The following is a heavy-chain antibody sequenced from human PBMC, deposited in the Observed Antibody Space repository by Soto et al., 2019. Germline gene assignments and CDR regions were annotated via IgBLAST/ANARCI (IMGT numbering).Heavy chain of an antibody. D-gene: IGHD6-19*01. V-gene: IGHV3-9*01. CDR1: GFTFDDYV. CDR2: ISWNSGSI. CDR3: AKGGGSTGWYAIGN. J-gene: IGHJ4*02. Sequence: GGSLRLSCAASGFTFDDYVMHWVRQGPGKGLEWVSGISWNSGSIGYADSVKGRFTISRDNAQNSLYLQMNSLRSEDTAFYYCAKGGGSTGWYAIGNWGQGTLGTVAS.